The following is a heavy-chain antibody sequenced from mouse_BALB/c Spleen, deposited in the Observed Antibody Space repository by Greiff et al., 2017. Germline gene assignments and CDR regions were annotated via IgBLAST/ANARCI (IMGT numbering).Heavy chain of an antibody. CDR2: ISYDGSN. V-gene: IGHV3-6*02. D-gene: IGHD2-14*01. J-gene: IGHJ2*01. Sequence: ESGPGLVKPSQSLSLTCSVTGYSITSGYYWNWIRQFPGNKLEWMGYISYDGSNNYNPSLKNRISITRDTSKNQFFLKLNSVTTEDTATYYCARDGYRYGFDYWGQGTTLTVSS. CDR3: ARDGYRYGFDY. CDR1: GYSITSGYY.